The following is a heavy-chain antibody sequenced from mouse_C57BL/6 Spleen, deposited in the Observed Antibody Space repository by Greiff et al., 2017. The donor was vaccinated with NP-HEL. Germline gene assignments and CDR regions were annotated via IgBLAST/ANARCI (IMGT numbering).Heavy chain of an antibody. J-gene: IGHJ4*01. Sequence: QVQLQQSGAELVKPGASVKMSCKASGYTFTSYWITWVKQRPGPGLEWIGDIYPGSGSTNYNEKFKSKATLTVDTSSSTAYRQLSSLTSEDSAVYYCARGELRYGYYAMDYWGQGTSVTVSS. V-gene: IGHV1-55*01. CDR3: ARGELRYGYYAMDY. CDR1: GYTFTSYW. D-gene: IGHD1-1*01. CDR2: IYPGSGST.